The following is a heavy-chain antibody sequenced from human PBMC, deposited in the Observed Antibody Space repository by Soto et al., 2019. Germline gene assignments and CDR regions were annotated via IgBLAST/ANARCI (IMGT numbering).Heavy chain of an antibody. CDR1: GYTFTNYG. CDR2: ISAYTDNP. Sequence: ASVKVSCKASGYTFTNYGVTWVRQAPGQGLEWMGWISAYTDNPNYAQKFQGRVTMTIDTSTTTAYMDLRSLTSDDTAVYYCARVIPGAEAWFGPWGQGTLVTVS. J-gene: IGHJ5*02. D-gene: IGHD2-2*01. CDR3: ARVIPGAEAWFGP. V-gene: IGHV1-18*01.